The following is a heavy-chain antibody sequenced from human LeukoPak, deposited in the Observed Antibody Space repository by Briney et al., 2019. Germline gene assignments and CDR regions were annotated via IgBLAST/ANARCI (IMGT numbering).Heavy chain of an antibody. CDR2: IYNSGSP. V-gene: IGHV4-59*08. J-gene: IGHJ4*02. Sequence: PSETLSLTCAVYGVSFSGYYWSWIRQPPGKGLEWIGYIYNSGSPHYNPSLKRRVTISVDTSKNLFSLRLNSVTAADTAMFYCARLGGPGFYGGNSIDYWGQGTLVTVSS. CDR1: GVSFSGYY. D-gene: IGHD4-23*01. CDR3: ARLGGPGFYGGNSIDY.